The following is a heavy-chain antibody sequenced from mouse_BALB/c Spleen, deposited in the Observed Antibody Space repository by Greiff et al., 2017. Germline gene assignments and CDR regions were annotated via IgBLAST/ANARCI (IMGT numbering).Heavy chain of an antibody. CDR2: ISDGGSYT. J-gene: IGHJ4*01. CDR1: GFTFSDYY. CDR3: ARGYYRYDVGYAMDY. D-gene: IGHD2-14*01. Sequence: DVKLVESGGGLVKPGGSLKLSCAASGFTFSDYYMYWVRQTPEKRLEWVATISDGGSYTYYPDSVKGRFTISRDNAKNNLYLQMSSLKSEDTAMYYCARGYYRYDVGYAMDYWGQGTSVTVSS. V-gene: IGHV5-4*02.